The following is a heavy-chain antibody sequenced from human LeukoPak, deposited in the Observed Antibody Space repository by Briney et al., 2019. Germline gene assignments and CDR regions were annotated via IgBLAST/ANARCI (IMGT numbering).Heavy chain of an antibody. V-gene: IGHV3-74*01. D-gene: IGHD2/OR15-2a*01. CDR2: ITGDGSST. CDR3: VRLYAY. J-gene: IGHJ4*02. CDR1: GFTFSNYF. Sequence: PGGSLRLSCTASGFTFSNYFMHWVRQVPGEGPVWVSRITGDGSSTSYADSVKGRFTISRDNDKNTLYLQMNSLRAEDTALYYCVRLYAYWGQGTLVTVSS.